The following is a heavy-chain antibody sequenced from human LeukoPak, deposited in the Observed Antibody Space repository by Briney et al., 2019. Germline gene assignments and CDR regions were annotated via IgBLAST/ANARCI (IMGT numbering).Heavy chain of an antibody. J-gene: IGHJ3*02. CDR1: GDSISSSSYY. CDR2: MSYGRMT. Sequence: SETLSLTCSVSGDSISSSSYYWGWIRQPPGKGLEWIGSMSYGRMTYYNPSLKSRVAISVDTSKNQFSLKVTSVTAADTAVYYCARDGGRITMIVVADAFDIWGQGTMVTVSS. CDR3: ARDGGRITMIVVADAFDI. V-gene: IGHV4-39*07. D-gene: IGHD3-22*01.